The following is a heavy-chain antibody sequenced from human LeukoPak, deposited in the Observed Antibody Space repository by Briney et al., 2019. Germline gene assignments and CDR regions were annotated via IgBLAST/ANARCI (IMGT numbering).Heavy chain of an antibody. D-gene: IGHD3-10*01. J-gene: IGHJ5*02. CDR1: GFNVSSTY. CDR2: LYSDDIT. V-gene: IGHV3-66*01. CDR3: AKDRSLWFGEFDP. Sequence: GGSLRLSCAASGFNVSSTYMSWVRQAPGKGLEWVSVLYSDDITYYANSVKGRFFISRDNSKNTLYLQMNSLRAEDTAVYYCAKDRSLWFGEFDPWGQGTLVTVSS.